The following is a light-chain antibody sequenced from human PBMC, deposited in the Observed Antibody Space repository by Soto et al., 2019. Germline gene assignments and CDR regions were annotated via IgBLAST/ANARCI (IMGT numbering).Light chain of an antibody. V-gene: IGKV1-5*03. CDR1: QSISSW. CDR2: KAS. J-gene: IGKJ1*01. CDR3: LQYNSHSWT. Sequence: DIQMTQSPSTLSASVGDRVTITCRASQSISSWLAWYQHKPGKDPKLLIYKASSLESGVPSRFSGSGSVTEFTLTISALQPEDFASYYCLQYNSHSWTFGQGTKVEIK.